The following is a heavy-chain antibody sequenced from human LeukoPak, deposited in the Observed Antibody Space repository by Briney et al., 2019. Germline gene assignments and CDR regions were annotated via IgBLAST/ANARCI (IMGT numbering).Heavy chain of an antibody. CDR3: ATTLTKYCSSTSCYASS. D-gene: IGHD2-2*01. CDR1: DSTFPNYW. Sequence: GESLKISCKVPDSTFPNYWIGWVPQMPGKGLEWMGIIYLHDSDTRYRPSFQGQVTISADKSTRTAYLQWSSLKASDTAMYYCATTLTKYCSSTSCYASSWGQGTLVTVSS. J-gene: IGHJ5*01. CDR2: IYLHDSDT. V-gene: IGHV5-51*01.